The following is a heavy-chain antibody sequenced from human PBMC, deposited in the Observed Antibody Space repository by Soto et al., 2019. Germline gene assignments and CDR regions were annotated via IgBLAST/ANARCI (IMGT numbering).Heavy chain of an antibody. Sequence: VDSVKVSGKASGYSFTNNDVRWVRQATGQGLEWMGWMNPGSGYTGYAQKIQGRVTMTRDISIAIAYMEVSSLRSDDTAIYYCARMETFGSFNWLDPWGQGTLVTASS. J-gene: IGHJ5*02. CDR3: ARMETFGSFNWLDP. V-gene: IGHV1-8*01. CDR2: MNPGSGYT. D-gene: IGHD3-16*01. CDR1: GYSFTNND.